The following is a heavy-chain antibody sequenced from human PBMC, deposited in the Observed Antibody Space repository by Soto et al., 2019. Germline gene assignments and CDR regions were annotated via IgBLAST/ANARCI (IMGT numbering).Heavy chain of an antibody. D-gene: IGHD2-2*01. V-gene: IGHV3-30-3*01. J-gene: IGHJ4*02. CDR1: GFTFSNYA. CDR2: ISFDGNNK. Sequence: QVQLVESGGGVVQPGRSLRLSCAASGFTFSNYALHWVRQAPGRGLEWVALISFDGNNKYYANSVKGRFTTSRDNSKNTLYLQMNSLRAEDTAVYYCGRCTGTSCHLGADFWGQGTLVIVSS. CDR3: GRCTGTSCHLGADF.